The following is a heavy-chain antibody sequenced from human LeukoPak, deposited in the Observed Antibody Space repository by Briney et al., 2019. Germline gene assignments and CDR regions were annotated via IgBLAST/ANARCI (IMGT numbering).Heavy chain of an antibody. D-gene: IGHD6-13*01. Sequence: SETLSLTCTVSGGSISSGDYYWSWNRQPPGKGLEWSGYIYYSGSTYYNPSLKSRVTISVDTSKNQFSLKLSSVTAADTAVYYCARDRVAAAGPYYYYGMDVWGQGTTVTVSS. CDR3: ARDRVAAAGPYYYYGMDV. J-gene: IGHJ6*02. CDR2: IYYSGST. CDR1: GGSISSGDYY. V-gene: IGHV4-30-4*01.